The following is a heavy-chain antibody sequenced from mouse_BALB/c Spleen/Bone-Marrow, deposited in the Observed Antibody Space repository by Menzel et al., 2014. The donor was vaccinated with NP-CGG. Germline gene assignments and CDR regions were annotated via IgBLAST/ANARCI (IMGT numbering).Heavy chain of an antibody. CDR3: ARYDGYEAY. CDR1: GHTFTSYW. CDR2: TNPSTGYT. D-gene: IGHD2-2*01. V-gene: IGHV1-7*01. J-gene: IGHJ3*01. Sequence: VKLMESGAELAKPGASVKMSCKASGHTFTSYWMHWVKQRPGQGLEWIGYTNPSTGYTEYNQKFKDKATLTADKSSSTAYMQLSSLTSEDSAVYYCARYDGYEAYWGQGTLVTVSA.